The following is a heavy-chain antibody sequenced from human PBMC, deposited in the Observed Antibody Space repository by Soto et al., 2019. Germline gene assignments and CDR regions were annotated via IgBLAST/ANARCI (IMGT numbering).Heavy chain of an antibody. Sequence: GGSLRLSCAASGFTFSSYGMHWVRQAPGKGLEWVAVISYDGSNKYYADSVKGRFTISRDNSKNTLYLQMNSLRAEDTAVYYCAKDGYYYDSSGYQHPYYYGMDVWGQGTTVTAP. D-gene: IGHD3-22*01. CDR3: AKDGYYYDSSGYQHPYYYGMDV. CDR1: GFTFSSYG. CDR2: ISYDGSNK. V-gene: IGHV3-30*18. J-gene: IGHJ6*02.